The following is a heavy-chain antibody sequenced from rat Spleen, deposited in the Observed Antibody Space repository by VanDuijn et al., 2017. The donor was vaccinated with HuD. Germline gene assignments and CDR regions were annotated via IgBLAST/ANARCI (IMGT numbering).Heavy chain of an antibody. Sequence: QVQLKESGPGLVQPSQTLSLTCTVAGFSLTIYNVHWVRQPPGKGLEWMGVIWNTGGTRYNSALKSRLSISKDTTKSQVFLKRNSLQTEDTATYYCARDEIGVPDYWGQGVMVTVSS. J-gene: IGHJ2*01. V-gene: IGHV2-41*01. CDR2: IWNTGGT. CDR1: GFSLTIYN. CDR3: ARDEIGVPDY. D-gene: IGHD4-3*01.